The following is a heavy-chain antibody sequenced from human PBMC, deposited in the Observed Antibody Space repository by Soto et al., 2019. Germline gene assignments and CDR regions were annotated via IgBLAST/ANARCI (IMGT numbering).Heavy chain of an antibody. CDR3: EEDLGAVPGTGDGFDN. V-gene: IGHV3-23*01. D-gene: IGHD6-19*01. J-gene: IGHJ4*02. Sequence: GWSLRLSCAASGFTFSSYTMSWARQAPGNGLEWVSTISGSGGSTWYADSVKGRFTISRENSKNTLYLQMNSLRADDTAVFYCEEDLGAVPGTGDGFDNWGQGTMVTVSS. CDR1: GFTFSSYT. CDR2: ISGSGGST.